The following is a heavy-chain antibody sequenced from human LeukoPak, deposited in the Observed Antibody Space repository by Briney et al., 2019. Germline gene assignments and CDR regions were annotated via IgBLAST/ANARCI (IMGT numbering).Heavy chain of an antibody. CDR2: ISTYNGDT. Sequence: ASPKVSSKASGDIPTRYAISWVRQTPRQGLEWMGWISTYNGDTNYAQKFQGRVTMTTDTSTTTAYMELRSLRSDDAAVYDFARDPSNSSGRRPYFDYWRQGTLVTVSS. CDR1: GDIPTRYA. D-gene: IGHD6-19*01. J-gene: IGHJ4*02. V-gene: IGHV1-18*04. CDR3: ARDPSNSSGRRPYFDY.